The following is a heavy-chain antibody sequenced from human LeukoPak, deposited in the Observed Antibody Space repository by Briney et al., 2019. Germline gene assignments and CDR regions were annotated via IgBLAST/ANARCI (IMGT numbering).Heavy chain of an antibody. CDR3: ARDKDVGATLLDY. J-gene: IGHJ4*02. CDR2: ISSNGGSI. CDR1: GFTFSDYA. Sequence: GGSLRLSCAASGFTFSDYAMHWVRQAPGKELEYVSAISSNGGSIHYANSVKGRFTISRDNSKNTLYLQMDSLRAEDMAVYYCARDKDVGATLLDYWGQGTLVTVSS. V-gene: IGHV3-64*01. D-gene: IGHD1-26*01.